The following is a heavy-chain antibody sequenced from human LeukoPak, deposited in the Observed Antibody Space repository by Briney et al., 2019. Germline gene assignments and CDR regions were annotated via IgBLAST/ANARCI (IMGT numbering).Heavy chain of an antibody. CDR3: ARERQLERLAFGKEGSAFDY. J-gene: IGHJ4*02. Sequence: GGSLRLSCAASGFTFSTYSMNWVRQAPGKGLEWVSAISRSTSYIYYAASVKGRFTISRDNAKNSLYLQMNRLRAEDTAVYYCARERQLERLAFGKEGSAFDYWGQGTLVTVSS. CDR1: GFTFSTYS. CDR2: ISRSTSYI. V-gene: IGHV3-21*01. D-gene: IGHD1-1*01.